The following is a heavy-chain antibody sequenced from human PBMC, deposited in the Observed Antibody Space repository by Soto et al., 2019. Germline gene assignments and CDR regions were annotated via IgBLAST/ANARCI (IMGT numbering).Heavy chain of an antibody. CDR1: GSSFTSYW. D-gene: IGHD3-10*01. Sequence: LGESLKISCKGSGSSFTSYWIGCVRQMPWKGLEWMGSIYPGDSDTRYSPSFQGQVTISADKAISTAYLQWSSLKASHTAMYYCARHRYPGFGDLYGALWGQGTLVTVSS. V-gene: IGHV5-51*01. CDR3: ARHRYPGFGDLYGAL. J-gene: IGHJ4*02. CDR2: IYPGDSDT.